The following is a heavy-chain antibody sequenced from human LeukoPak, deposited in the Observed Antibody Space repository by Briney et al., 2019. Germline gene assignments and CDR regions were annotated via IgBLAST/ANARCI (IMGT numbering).Heavy chain of an antibody. Sequence: PGRSLRLSCAASEFTFSSYGMHWVRQAPGKGLEWVSYISSSSSTIYYADSVKGRFTISRDNAKNSLYLQMNSLRDEDTAVYYCARHYCSSTSCGFDYWGQGTLVTVSS. V-gene: IGHV3-48*02. CDR3: ARHYCSSTSCGFDY. J-gene: IGHJ4*02. CDR2: ISSSSSTI. CDR1: EFTFSSYG. D-gene: IGHD2-2*01.